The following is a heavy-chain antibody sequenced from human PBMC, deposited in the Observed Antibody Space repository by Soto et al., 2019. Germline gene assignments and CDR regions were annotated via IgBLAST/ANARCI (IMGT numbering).Heavy chain of an antibody. CDR2: IYHSGST. D-gene: IGHD3-3*01. CDR3: ARESSGIFGVVKGAFDI. J-gene: IGHJ3*02. V-gene: IGHV4-30-2*01. Sequence: QLQLQESGSGLVKPSQTLSLTCAVSGGSISSGGYSWSWIRQPPGKGLEWIGYIYHSGSTYYNPSLKSRVTISVDRSKNQFSLKLSSVTAADTAVYYCARESSGIFGVVKGAFDIWGQGTMVTVSS. CDR1: GGSISSGGYS.